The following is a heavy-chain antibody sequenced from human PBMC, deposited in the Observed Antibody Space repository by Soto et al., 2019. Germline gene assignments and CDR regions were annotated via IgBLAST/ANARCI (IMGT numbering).Heavy chain of an antibody. Sequence: QVQLVQSGAEVKKPGASVKVSCKASGYTFTSYAMHWVRQAPGQRLEWMGWINAGNGNTKYSQKFQGRVTITRDTSASTAYMELSSLRSEDTAVYYCARGRDDYSNYAWFDPWGQGTLVTVSS. J-gene: IGHJ5*02. V-gene: IGHV1-3*01. CDR1: GYTFTSYA. CDR2: INAGNGNT. D-gene: IGHD4-4*01. CDR3: ARGRDDYSNYAWFDP.